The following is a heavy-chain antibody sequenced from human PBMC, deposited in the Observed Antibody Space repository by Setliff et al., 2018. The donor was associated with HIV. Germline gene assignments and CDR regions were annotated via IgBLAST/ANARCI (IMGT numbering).Heavy chain of an antibody. CDR3: AKAARDYYDSSGYYIGIDY. Sequence: LRLSCAASGFTFISYAMSWVRQAPGKGLDWVSAISGSAGSTYYADSVKGRFTISRDNSKSTLYLQMNSLRAEDTAVYYCAKAARDYYDSSGYYIGIDYWGRGTLVTVSS. CDR2: ISGSAGST. J-gene: IGHJ4*02. CDR1: GFTFISYA. V-gene: IGHV3-23*01. D-gene: IGHD3-22*01.